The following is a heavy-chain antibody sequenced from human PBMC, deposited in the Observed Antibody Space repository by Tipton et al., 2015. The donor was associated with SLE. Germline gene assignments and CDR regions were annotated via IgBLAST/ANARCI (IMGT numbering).Heavy chain of an antibody. V-gene: IGHV4-59*01. Sequence: TLSLTCTVSGDSISPYYWSWIRQPPGKGLEWIGYVYSSGSTNYNPSLRSRVTISVDTSKNQFSLNLSSVTAADTAVYFCARGPTAQLERRRGHFDYWGQGTLVTVPS. CDR1: GDSISPYY. D-gene: IGHD1-1*01. J-gene: IGHJ4*02. CDR2: VYSSGST. CDR3: ARGPTAQLERRRGHFDY.